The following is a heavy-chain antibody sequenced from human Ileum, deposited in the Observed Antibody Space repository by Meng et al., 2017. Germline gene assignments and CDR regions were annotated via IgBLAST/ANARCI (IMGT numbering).Heavy chain of an antibody. CDR1: GDSVSTNSGG. Sequence: QLQLQQSSPGLGRPAQTPSLTRGIAGDSVSTNSGGWNWIRQSPSRGLEWLGRTYYRYKWFTDYAVSVKSRITINPDTSTNQFSLQLNSVTPEDTAVYYCARSGSGWSLDYWGQGTLVTVSS. CDR2: TYYRYKWFT. D-gene: IGHD6-19*01. J-gene: IGHJ4*02. CDR3: ARSGSGWSLDY. V-gene: IGHV6-1*01.